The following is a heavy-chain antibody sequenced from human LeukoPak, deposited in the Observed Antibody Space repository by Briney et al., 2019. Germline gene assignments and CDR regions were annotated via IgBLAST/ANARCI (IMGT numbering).Heavy chain of an antibody. CDR1: GFTFSSYW. J-gene: IGHJ5*02. D-gene: IGHD2-2*01. V-gene: IGHV1-69*04. CDR3: ARVKRANCSSTSCYGWFDP. Sequence: GGSLRLSCAASGFTFSSYWMSWVRQAPGQGLEWMGRIIPIFGIANYAQKFQGRVTITADKSTSTAYMELSSLRSEDTAVYYCARVKRANCSSTSCYGWFDPWGQGTLVTVSS. CDR2: IIPIFGIA.